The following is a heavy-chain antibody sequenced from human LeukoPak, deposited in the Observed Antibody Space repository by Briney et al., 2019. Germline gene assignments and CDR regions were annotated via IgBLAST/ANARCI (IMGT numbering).Heavy chain of an antibody. V-gene: IGHV3-30*02. CDR1: GFTFSSYG. Sequence: GVSLRLSCAASGFTFSSYGMHWVRQAPGKGLEWVAFIRYDGSNKYYADSVKGRFTISRDNSKNTLYLQMNSLRAEDTAVYYCARLGAPYYYDSSGYYHDYWGQGTLVTVSS. J-gene: IGHJ4*02. D-gene: IGHD3-22*01. CDR2: IRYDGSNK. CDR3: ARLGAPYYYDSSGYYHDY.